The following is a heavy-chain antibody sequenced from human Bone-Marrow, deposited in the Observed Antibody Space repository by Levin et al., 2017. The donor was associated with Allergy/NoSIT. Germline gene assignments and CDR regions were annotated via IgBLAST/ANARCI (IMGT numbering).Heavy chain of an antibody. D-gene: IGHD4-17*01. J-gene: IGHJ3*01. CDR2: INRDGSST. V-gene: IGHV3-74*01. CDR1: GLTFSDYW. CDR3: AMRYRYGLVVGFDV. Sequence: GGSLRLSCEASGLTFSDYWMHWVRQVPGKGLVWVSHINRDGSSTNYADSVKGRFTISRDNAKNTLYLQMNSLRGEDPAVYYCAMRYRYGLVVGFDVWGQGTKVTVSS.